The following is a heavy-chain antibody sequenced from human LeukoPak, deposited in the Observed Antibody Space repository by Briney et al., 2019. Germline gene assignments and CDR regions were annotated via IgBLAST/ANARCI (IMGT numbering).Heavy chain of an antibody. D-gene: IGHD1-7*01. CDR3: ARHAPNYYYFDY. J-gene: IGHJ4*02. V-gene: IGHV4-61*08. CDR2: IYYSGST. CDR1: GGSISSGGYY. Sequence: SETLSLTCTVSGGSISSGGYYWSWIRQPPGKGLEWIGYIYYSGSTNYNPSLKSRVTISVDTSKNQFSLKLSSVTAADTAVYYCARHAPNYYYFDYWGQGTLVTVSS.